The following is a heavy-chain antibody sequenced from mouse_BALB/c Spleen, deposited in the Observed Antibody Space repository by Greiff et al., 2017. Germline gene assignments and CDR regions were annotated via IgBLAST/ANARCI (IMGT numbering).Heavy chain of an antibody. Sequence: VQLQQSGPELVKPGASVKMSCKASGYTFTSYYIHWVKQRPGQGLEWIGWIYPGDGSTKYNEKFKGKTTLTADKSSSTAYMLLSSLTSEDSAIYFCARGGIHNPFDYWGQGTTLTVSS. D-gene: IGHD1-2*01. CDR3: ARGGIHNPFDY. J-gene: IGHJ2*01. V-gene: IGHV1S56*01. CDR2: IYPGDGST. CDR1: GYTFTSYY.